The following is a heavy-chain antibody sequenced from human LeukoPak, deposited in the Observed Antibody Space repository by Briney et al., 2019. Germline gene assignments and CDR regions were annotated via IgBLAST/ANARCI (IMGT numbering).Heavy chain of an antibody. CDR1: GFTFSSYG. V-gene: IGHV3-30*03. D-gene: IGHD5-24*01. Sequence: GGSLRLSCAASGFTFSSYGLHWVRQAPGKGLECVAVISKDGSNEYYADPGKGRFTISRDNSKNTLYLQMNSLRTEDTAVYYCVRDRGDSYNQIDYWGQGTLVTVSS. CDR2: ISKDGSNE. CDR3: VRDRGDSYNQIDY. J-gene: IGHJ4*02.